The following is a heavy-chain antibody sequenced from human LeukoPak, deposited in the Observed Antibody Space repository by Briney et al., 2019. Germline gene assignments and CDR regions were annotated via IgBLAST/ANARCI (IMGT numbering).Heavy chain of an antibody. CDR3: AADPERLNWFDP. J-gene: IGHJ5*02. D-gene: IGHD1-1*01. CDR1: GFTFTSSA. V-gene: IGHV1-58*02. Sequence: GASVKVSCKASGFTFTSSAMQWVRQARGQRLEWIGWIVVGSGNTNYAQKFQERVTITRDMSTSTAYVELSSLRSEDTAVYYCAADPERLNWFDPWGQGTLVTVSS. CDR2: IVVGSGNT.